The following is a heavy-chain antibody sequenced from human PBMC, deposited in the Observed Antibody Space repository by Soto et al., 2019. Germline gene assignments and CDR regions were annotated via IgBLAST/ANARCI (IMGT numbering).Heavy chain of an antibody. CDR2: ISWNSGSI. CDR1: GFTFDDYA. D-gene: IGHD6-19*01. CDR3: AKDVIAVAGTGYFDY. J-gene: IGHJ4*02. Sequence: EVQLVESGGGLVQPGRSLRLSCAASGFTFDDYAMHWVRQAPGKGLEWVSGISWNSGSIGYADSVKGRFTISRDNAKNSLYLEMNSLRAEDTALYYCAKDVIAVAGTGYFDYWGQGTLVTVSS. V-gene: IGHV3-9*01.